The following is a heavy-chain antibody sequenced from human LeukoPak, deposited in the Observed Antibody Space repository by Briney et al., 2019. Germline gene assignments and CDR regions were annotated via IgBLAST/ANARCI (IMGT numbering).Heavy chain of an antibody. CDR1: GFTFDDYA. J-gene: IGHJ4*02. V-gene: IGHV3-9*01. CDR2: ISWNSGSI. Sequence: GGSLRLSCAASGFTFDDYAMHWVPQAPGKGLECVSGISWNSGSIGYADSVKGRFTISRDNAKNSLYLQMNSLRAEDTALYYCAKDDSSGYYRWYYFDYWGQGTLVTVSS. D-gene: IGHD3-22*01. CDR3: AKDDSSGYYRWYYFDY.